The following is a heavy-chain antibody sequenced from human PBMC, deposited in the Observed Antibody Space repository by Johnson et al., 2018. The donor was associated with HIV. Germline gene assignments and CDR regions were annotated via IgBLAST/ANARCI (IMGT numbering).Heavy chain of an antibody. CDR2: ISYDGSNK. J-gene: IGHJ3*02. CDR1: GFAFSSYG. V-gene: IGHV3-30*18. Sequence: QVQLVESGGGVVQPGRSLRLSCAASGFAFSSYGMLWVRQAPGKGLEWVAVISYDGSNKYYADSVKGRFTISRDNSKNTMSLQMNSLRTGDTAVYYCAKESETDGGKIGFQHAFDIWGQGTMVTVSS. CDR3: AKESETDGGKIGFQHAFDI. D-gene: IGHD4-23*01.